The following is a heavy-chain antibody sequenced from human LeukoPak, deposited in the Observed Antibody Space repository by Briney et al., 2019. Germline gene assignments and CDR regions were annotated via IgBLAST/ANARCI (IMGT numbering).Heavy chain of an antibody. J-gene: IGHJ4*02. D-gene: IGHD3-22*01. Sequence: PGGSLRLSCAASGFTFSSYWMHWVRQAPGKGLVWVSRINSDGSSTSYADSVKGRFTISRDNSKNTIYLQMNSLRVDDTAVYYCAREPYDSSCYDYWGQGTLVTVSS. CDR1: GFTFSSYW. CDR3: AREPYDSSCYDY. V-gene: IGHV3-74*01. CDR2: INSDGSST.